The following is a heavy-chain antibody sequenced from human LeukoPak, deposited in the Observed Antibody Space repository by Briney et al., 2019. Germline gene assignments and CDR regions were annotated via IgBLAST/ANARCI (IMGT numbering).Heavy chain of an antibody. Sequence: SVKASCKASGGTFTSYAISWVRQAPGQGLEWMGRIIPILGIANYAKKFQGRVTITADKSTSTAYMELSSLRSEDTAVYYCARVAYGGNSPLDYWGQGTLVTVSS. J-gene: IGHJ4*02. D-gene: IGHD4-17*01. CDR3: ARVAYGGNSPLDY. CDR2: IIPILGIA. CDR1: GGTFTSYA. V-gene: IGHV1-69*04.